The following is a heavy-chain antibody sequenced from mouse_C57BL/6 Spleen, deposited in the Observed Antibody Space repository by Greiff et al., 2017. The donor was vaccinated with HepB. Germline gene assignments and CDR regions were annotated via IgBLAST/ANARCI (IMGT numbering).Heavy chain of an antibody. D-gene: IGHD1-1*01. Sequence: VHLVESGAELVRPGASVTLSCKASGYTFTDYEMHWVKQTPVHGLEWIGAIDPETGGTAYNQKFKGKAILTADKSSSTAYMELRSLTSEDSAVYYCTRFPYYYGSSYGYFDVWGTGTTVTVSS. CDR3: TRFPYYYGSSYGYFDV. CDR1: GYTFTDYE. V-gene: IGHV1-15*01. J-gene: IGHJ1*03. CDR2: IDPETGGT.